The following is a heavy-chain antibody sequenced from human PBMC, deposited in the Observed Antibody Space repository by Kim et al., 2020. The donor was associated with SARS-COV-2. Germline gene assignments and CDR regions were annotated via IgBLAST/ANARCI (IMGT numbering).Heavy chain of an antibody. V-gene: IGHV4-39*07. CDR3: ARDWSGSYPYYYGMDV. J-gene: IGHJ6*02. D-gene: IGHD1-26*01. Sequence: SLKSRVTISVDTSKNQFSLKLSSVTAADTAVYYCARDWSGSYPYYYGMDVWGQGTTVTVSS.